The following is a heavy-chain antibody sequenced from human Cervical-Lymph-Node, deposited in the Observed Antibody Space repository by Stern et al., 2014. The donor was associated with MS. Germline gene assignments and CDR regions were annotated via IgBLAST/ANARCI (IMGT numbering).Heavy chain of an antibody. CDR2: IDPSGVGT. Sequence: QMQLVQSGAEMEQPGASVKVSCKASGYTFTSYYIHWVRQAPGQGLEGMGIIDPSGVGTNYAQNFQGRVTMTSDTSTSTVYMELSSLRSEDTAVYYCARRTAVGTTASLDYWGQGTLVTVSS. V-gene: IGHV1-46*01. CDR1: GYTFTSYY. CDR3: ARRTAVGTTASLDY. J-gene: IGHJ4*02. D-gene: IGHD1-26*01.